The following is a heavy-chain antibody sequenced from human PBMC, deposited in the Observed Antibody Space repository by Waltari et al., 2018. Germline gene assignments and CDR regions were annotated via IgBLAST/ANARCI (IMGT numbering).Heavy chain of an antibody. Sequence: EVQLVQSGAEVKKPGESLKISCKGSGYSFTSYWIGWVHQMPGKGLEWMGIIYPGDSDTSYSPSFQGQVTISADKSTSTAYLQWSSLKASDTAMYYCARQDFYQSSGYRSFDYWGQGTLVTVSP. J-gene: IGHJ4*02. D-gene: IGHD3-22*01. CDR1: GYSFTSYW. V-gene: IGHV5-51*07. CDR2: IYPGDSDT. CDR3: ARQDFYQSSGYRSFDY.